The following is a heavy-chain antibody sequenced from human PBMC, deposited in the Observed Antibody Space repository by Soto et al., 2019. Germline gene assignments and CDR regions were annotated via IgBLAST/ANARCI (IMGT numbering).Heavy chain of an antibody. Sequence: QVQLVQSGAEVKKPGSSVKVSCKASGGTFSSYAISWVRQAPGQGLEWMGGIIPIFGTANYAQKCQGRVTITADESTSKAYMELSSLRSEDTAVYYCARGGVGYCISTSCYWPYYYYGMDVWGQGTTVTVSS. CDR2: IIPIFGTA. J-gene: IGHJ6*02. CDR1: GGTFSSYA. CDR3: ARGGVGYCISTSCYWPYYYYGMDV. V-gene: IGHV1-69*12. D-gene: IGHD2-2*01.